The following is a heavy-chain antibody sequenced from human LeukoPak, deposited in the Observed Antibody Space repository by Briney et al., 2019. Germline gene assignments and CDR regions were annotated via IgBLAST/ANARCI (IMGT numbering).Heavy chain of an antibody. V-gene: IGHV5-51*01. Sequence: GESLKISCKGSGYTFSSSWIGWVRQMPGKGLEWMGIIYPGDSGTRYSPSFQGQVTISADKSINTAYLQWSSLKATDTGIYYCARQYGRPFDYWGQGTLVTVSS. CDR3: ARQYGRPFDY. CDR2: IYPGDSGT. D-gene: IGHD4-17*01. J-gene: IGHJ4*02. CDR1: GYTFSSSW.